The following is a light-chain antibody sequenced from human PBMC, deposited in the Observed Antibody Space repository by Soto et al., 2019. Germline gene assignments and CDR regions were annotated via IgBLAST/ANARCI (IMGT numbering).Light chain of an antibody. CDR2: DVS. J-gene: IGLJ1*01. CDR1: SSDVGGYNY. V-gene: IGLV2-14*01. Sequence: QSVLTQPASVSGSPGQSITISCTGTSSDVGGYNYVSWYQQRPGKAPKLMIYDVSNRPSGVSNRFSGSKSGNTASLTISGLQAEDDADYYCSSYTSSSTYVFGTGTKLTVL. CDR3: SSYTSSSTYV.